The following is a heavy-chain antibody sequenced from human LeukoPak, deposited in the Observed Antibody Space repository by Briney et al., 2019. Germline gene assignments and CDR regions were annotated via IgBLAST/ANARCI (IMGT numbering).Heavy chain of an antibody. CDR3: AREVALYDYVWGSYRPVPYYYYMDV. V-gene: IGHV4-34*01. D-gene: IGHD3-16*02. Sequence: NPSETLSLTCAVYGGSFSGYYWSWIRQPPGKGLEWIGEINHSGSTNYNPSLKSRVTISVDTSKNQFSLKLSSVTAADTAVYYCAREVALYDYVWGSYRPVPYYYYMDVWGKGTTVTVSS. J-gene: IGHJ6*03. CDR2: INHSGST. CDR1: GGSFSGYY.